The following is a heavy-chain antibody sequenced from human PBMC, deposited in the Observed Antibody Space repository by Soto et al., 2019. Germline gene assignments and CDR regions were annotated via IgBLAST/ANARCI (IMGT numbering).Heavy chain of an antibody. CDR2: ISGSSTHT. Sequence: EVQLVESGGGLVKPGGSLRLSCAASEITCRCYTMNWVRQAPGKGLEWVSSISGSSTHTHYADSVKGRFTISRDNAKNSLYLQMNSLRAEDTAVYYCASLGGYSCGGSCYPDYYGMDVWGQGTTVTVSS. V-gene: IGHV3-21*01. J-gene: IGHJ6*02. CDR3: ASLGGYSCGGSCYPDYYGMDV. D-gene: IGHD2-15*01. CDR1: EITCRCYT.